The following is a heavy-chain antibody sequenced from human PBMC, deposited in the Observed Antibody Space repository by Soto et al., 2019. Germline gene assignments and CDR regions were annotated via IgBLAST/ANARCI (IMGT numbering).Heavy chain of an antibody. J-gene: IGHJ5*02. CDR1: GGSISSYY. Sequence: PSETLSLTCTVSGGSISSYYWIWIRQPAGKGLEWIGRIYTSGSTNYNPSLKSRVTMSVDTSKNQFSLKLSSVTAADAAVYYCARSPQPDRSGWYEAFRWFDPWGQGTLVTVSS. CDR3: ARSPQPDRSGWYEAFRWFDP. D-gene: IGHD6-19*01. CDR2: IYTSGST. V-gene: IGHV4-4*07.